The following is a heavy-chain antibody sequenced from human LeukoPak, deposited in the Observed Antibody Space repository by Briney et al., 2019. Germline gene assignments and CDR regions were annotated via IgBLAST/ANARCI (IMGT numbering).Heavy chain of an antibody. CDR1: ASTFSSYE. Sequence: GGSLRLSCAVSASTFSSYEMNWFRQAPGKGLEWVSYISGSGSTIYYADSVKGRFTIPRDNAKNSLYLQMNSLRAEDTAVYYCARHYYYDSSGYPHFTQYFDYWGQGTLVTVSS. J-gene: IGHJ4*02. CDR2: ISGSGSTI. V-gene: IGHV3-48*03. CDR3: ARHYYYDSSGYPHFTQYFDY. D-gene: IGHD3-22*01.